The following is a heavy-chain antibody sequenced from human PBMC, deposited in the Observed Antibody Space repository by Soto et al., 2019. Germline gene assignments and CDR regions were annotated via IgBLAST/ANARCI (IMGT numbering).Heavy chain of an antibody. V-gene: IGHV1-69*01. D-gene: IGHD2-15*01. CDR2: IIPIFGTA. Sequence: QVQLVQSGAEVKKPGSSVKVSCKASGGTFSSYAISWVRQAPGQGLEWMGGIIPIFGTANYAQKFQGRVTITAYESKSTAYFELSSLRSEDTAVYYCAREGPLDYCSGGSCYFDSWCQGTLVTVSS. CDR1: GGTFSSYA. J-gene: IGHJ4*02. CDR3: AREGPLDYCSGGSCYFDS.